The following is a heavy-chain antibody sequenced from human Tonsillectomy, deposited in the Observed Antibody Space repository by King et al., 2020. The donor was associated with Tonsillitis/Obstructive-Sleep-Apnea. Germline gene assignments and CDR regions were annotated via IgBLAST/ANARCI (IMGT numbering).Heavy chain of an antibody. J-gene: IGHJ5*02. V-gene: IGHV5-51*03. Sequence: VQLVESGAEVKKPGESLKISCKSAGYRFTSYWIGWVRQVPGKGLEWMGIIYPGDSDTRYSPSFQGQVTISADKSIRTAYLQWSSLKASDTAMYYCARLEVVLVPGSLPPGNNWFDPWGQGTLVTVSS. D-gene: IGHD2-2*01. CDR2: IYPGDSDT. CDR3: ARLEVVLVPGSLPPGNNWFDP. CDR1: GYRFTSYW.